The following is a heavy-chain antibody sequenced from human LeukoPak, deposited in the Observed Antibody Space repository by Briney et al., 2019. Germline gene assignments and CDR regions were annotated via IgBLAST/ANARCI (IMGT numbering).Heavy chain of an antibody. J-gene: IGHJ6*03. CDR3: ARAQTRGLSGSLGGLFASYYTYYYMDV. D-gene: IGHD3-16*01. Sequence: ASVKVSCKASGYTFTMYYIHWVRQAPGQGLEWMGMINPSDGATTYAQRFQGRVTMTRDMSTTTVYMDLRSLRSEDTAVYFCARAQTRGLSGSLGGLFASYYTYYYMDVWGRGTTVTVSS. CDR1: GYTFTMYY. V-gene: IGHV1-46*01. CDR2: INPSDGAT.